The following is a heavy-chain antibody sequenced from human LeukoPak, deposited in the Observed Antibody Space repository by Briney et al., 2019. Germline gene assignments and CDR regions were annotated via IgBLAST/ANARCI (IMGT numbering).Heavy chain of an antibody. V-gene: IGHV3-66*01. CDR1: GFTVSSNY. CDR2: IYSGGST. D-gene: IGHD6-6*01. J-gene: IGHJ6*02. Sequence: PGRSLRLSCAASGFTVSSNYMSWVRQAPGKGLEWVSVIYSGGSTYYADSVKGRFTISRDNSKNTLYLQMNSLRAEDTAVYYCARPSHVSSTRYYYYGMDVWGQGTTVTVSS. CDR3: ARPSHVSSTRYYYYGMDV.